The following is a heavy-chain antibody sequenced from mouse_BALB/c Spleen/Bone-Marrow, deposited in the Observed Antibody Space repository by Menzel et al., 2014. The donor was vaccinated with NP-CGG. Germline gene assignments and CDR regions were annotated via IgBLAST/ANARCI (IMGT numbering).Heavy chain of an antibody. V-gene: IGHV2-6-1*01. CDR1: GFSLTSYG. D-gene: IGHD2-1*01. J-gene: IGHJ4*01. CDR2: IWSDGST. Sequence: VKLVESGPGLVAPSQSLSITCTISGFSLTSYGVHWVRQPPGKGLEWLVVIWSDGSTTYNSAFKSRLSISKDNSKSQVFLKMNSLQTDNTAMYYCARNGNFYAMDYWGQGTSVTVSS. CDR3: ARNGNFYAMDY.